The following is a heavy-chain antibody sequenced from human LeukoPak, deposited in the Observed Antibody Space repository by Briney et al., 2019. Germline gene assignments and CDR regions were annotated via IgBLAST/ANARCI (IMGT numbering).Heavy chain of an antibody. Sequence: PSETLSLTCAVSGGSISSNNWWSWVRQPPGKGLEWIGEISHSGSTGYNPSLKSRVTISVDKSKNHFSLKLSSVTAADTAVYYCARNMVGETTFDYRGQGTLVTVSS. V-gene: IGHV4-4*02. CDR2: ISHSGST. CDR3: ARNMVGETTFDY. D-gene: IGHD2/OR15-2a*01. J-gene: IGHJ4*02. CDR1: GGSISSNNW.